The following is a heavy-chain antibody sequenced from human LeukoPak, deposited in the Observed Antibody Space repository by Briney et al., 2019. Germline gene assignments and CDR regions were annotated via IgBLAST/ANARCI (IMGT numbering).Heavy chain of an antibody. Sequence: GGSLRLSCSASGFTFSSYAMSWVRQAPGKGLEWVSAISGSGVSTYNTDSVKGRFTISRDNSKNTLYLQMNSLRAEDTAVYYCARGSKNYFDYWGQGTLVTVSS. CDR3: ARGSKNYFDY. CDR1: GFTFSSYA. V-gene: IGHV3-23*01. CDR2: ISGSGVST. J-gene: IGHJ4*02. D-gene: IGHD3-10*01.